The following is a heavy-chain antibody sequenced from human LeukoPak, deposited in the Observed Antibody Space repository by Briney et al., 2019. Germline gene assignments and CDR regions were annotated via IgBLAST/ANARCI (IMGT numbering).Heavy chain of an antibody. Sequence: KSSETLSLTCTVSGGSISSGGYSWSWIRQPPGKGLEWIGYIYHSGSTYYNPSLKSRVTISVDRSKNQFSLKLSSVTAADTAVYYCARVSGSSGWYYFDYWGQGTLVTVSS. J-gene: IGHJ4*02. V-gene: IGHV4-30-2*01. CDR2: IYHSGST. CDR3: ARVSGSSGWYYFDY. CDR1: GGSISSGGYS. D-gene: IGHD6-19*01.